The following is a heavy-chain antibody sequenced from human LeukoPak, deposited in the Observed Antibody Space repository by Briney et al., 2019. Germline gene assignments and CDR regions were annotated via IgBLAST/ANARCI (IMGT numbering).Heavy chain of an antibody. CDR1: GGSINSYY. J-gene: IGHJ5*02. V-gene: IGHV4-59*01. CDR3: ARARDGHINNWFDP. CDR2: IYYSGST. Sequence: SETLSLTCTVSGGSINSYYWSCIRQPPGKGLEWIGYIYYSGSTNYNPFLKSRVTISVDTSKNQFSLKMSSVTAADTAVYYCARARDGHINNWFDPWGQGTLVTVSS. D-gene: IGHD5-24*01.